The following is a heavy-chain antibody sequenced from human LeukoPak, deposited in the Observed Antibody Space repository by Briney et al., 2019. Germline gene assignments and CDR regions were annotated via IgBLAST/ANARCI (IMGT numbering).Heavy chain of an antibody. D-gene: IGHD6-25*01. V-gene: IGHV4-4*07. CDR3: AREGGDPRWLDP. J-gene: IGHJ5*02. Sequence: SDTLSITCTVSGGSISSYYWTWIRQSAGKGLEWIGRINTSGSTNYNPSLRSRVTMSVNTSKNQFSLNLTSVTAADTAVYSCAREGGDPRWLDPWGQGTLVTVSS. CDR1: GGSISSYY. CDR2: INTSGST.